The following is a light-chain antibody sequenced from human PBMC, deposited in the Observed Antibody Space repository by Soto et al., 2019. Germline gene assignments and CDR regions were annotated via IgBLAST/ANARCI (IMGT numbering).Light chain of an antibody. CDR2: DAS. J-gene: IGKJ4*01. Sequence: EIVLTQSPATLSLSPGERATLSCRASQSVSSYLAWYQQKPGQAPRLLIYDASNRATGIPARFSGSGSGTDFTLTISSLEPEDFAVYYCQQGSNWPRTFGGGTKVDIK. V-gene: IGKV3-11*01. CDR3: QQGSNWPRT. CDR1: QSVSSY.